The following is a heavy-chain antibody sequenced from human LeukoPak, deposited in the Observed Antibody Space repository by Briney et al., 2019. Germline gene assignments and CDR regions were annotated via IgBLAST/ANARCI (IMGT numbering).Heavy chain of an antibody. D-gene: IGHD5-18*01. CDR2: ITASGGNT. V-gene: IGHV3-23*01. Sequence: GGSLRLSCAASGFTFSSYAMGWVRQAPGKGLEWVSAITASGGNTYYADSVKGRFTISRDNSKNTLDLQVNSLRVEDTAVYYCAKGNGYSYGRYYFDYWGQGTLVTVSS. J-gene: IGHJ4*02. CDR3: AKGNGYSYGRYYFDY. CDR1: GFTFSSYA.